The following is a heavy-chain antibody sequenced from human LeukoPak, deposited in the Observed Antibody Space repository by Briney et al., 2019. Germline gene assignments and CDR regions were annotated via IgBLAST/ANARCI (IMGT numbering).Heavy chain of an antibody. CDR3: ARDPVPVSPHAFDI. J-gene: IGHJ3*02. CDR1: GGSISSSSYY. CDR2: IYYSGST. D-gene: IGHD2-2*01. V-gene: IGHV4-30-4*08. Sequence: SGPTLVNPSETLSLTCTVSGGSISSSSYYWSWIRQPPGKGLEWIGYIYYSGSTYYNPSLKSRVTISVDTSKNQFSLKLSSVTAADTAVYYCARDPVPVSPHAFDIWGQGTMVTVSS.